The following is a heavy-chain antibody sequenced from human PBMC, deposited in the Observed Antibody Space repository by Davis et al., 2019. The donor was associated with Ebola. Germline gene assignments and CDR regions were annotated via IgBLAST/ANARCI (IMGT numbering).Heavy chain of an antibody. CDR2: IYYSGST. Sequence: MPSETLSLTCTVSGGSISGSSSSDYYWGWIRQPPGKGLEWIGYIYYSGSTDYSPSLRGRATISLDTSKNQFSLKLSSVTAADTAVYYCARDLGSGDYGMDVWGKGTTVTVSS. J-gene: IGHJ6*04. V-gene: IGHV4-61*05. D-gene: IGHD3-10*01. CDR3: ARDLGSGDYGMDV. CDR1: GGSISGSSSSDYY.